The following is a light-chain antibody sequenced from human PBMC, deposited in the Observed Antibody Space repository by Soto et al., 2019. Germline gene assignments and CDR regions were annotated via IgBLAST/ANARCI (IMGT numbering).Light chain of an antibody. CDR1: QSVSSN. CDR3: QQYNNWPRAT. J-gene: IGKJ4*01. Sequence: EIVMTQSPATPSVSPGERATLSFRASQSVSSNLAWYQQKPGQAPRLLIYGASTRVTGIPARFRGSGSGTEFNLTISSLQSEDFGVYYCQQYNNWPRATFGGGTKVDIK. V-gene: IGKV3-15*01. CDR2: GAS.